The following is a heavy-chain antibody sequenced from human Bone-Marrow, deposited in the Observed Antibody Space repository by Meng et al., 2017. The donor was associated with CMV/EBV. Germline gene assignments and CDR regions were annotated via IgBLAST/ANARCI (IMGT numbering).Heavy chain of an antibody. J-gene: IGHJ4*02. Sequence: GESLKISCAASGFTFSSYSMNWVRQAPGKGLEWVSSISSSSSYIYYAASVKGRFTISRDNAKNSLYLQMNSLRAEDTAVYYCARDRGRSSSPVEGYWGQGELVNVSS. CDR3: ARDRGRSSSPVEGY. CDR2: ISSSSSYI. V-gene: IGHV3-21*01. CDR1: GFTFSSYS. D-gene: IGHD6-13*01.